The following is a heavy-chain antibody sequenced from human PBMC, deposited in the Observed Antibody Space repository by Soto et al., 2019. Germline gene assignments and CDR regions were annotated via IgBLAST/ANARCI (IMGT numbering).Heavy chain of an antibody. CDR3: ARGSDMMTGTNGPFAH. J-gene: IGHJ4*02. Sequence: QVQLVQSGAQVKKPGSSVKVSCTASGGTFGRYTISWVRQAPGQGLEWMGGIMPVLGNANLAQKFQDRVTFTADESTSTAYTELSSLESEDTAVYYCARGSDMMTGTNGPFAHWGQGTLVTVSS. D-gene: IGHD3-9*01. CDR2: IMPVLGNA. CDR1: GGTFGRYT. V-gene: IGHV1-69*01.